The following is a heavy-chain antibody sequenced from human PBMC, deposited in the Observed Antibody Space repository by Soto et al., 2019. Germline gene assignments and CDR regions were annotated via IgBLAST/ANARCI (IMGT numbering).Heavy chain of an antibody. D-gene: IGHD3-10*02. CDR3: ARVVRGDESWVDP. V-gene: IGHV4-30-2*01. J-gene: IGHJ5*02. Sequence: QLQLQESGSGLVKPSQTLSLTCAVSGGSISSGGYSWSWIRQPPGKGLEWIGYIYHSGSTYYNPSLKTRVTLPVDRSKNQFYLKLSSVTAADTAVYYCARVVRGDESWVDPWGQGTLVTVSS. CDR2: IYHSGST. CDR1: GGSISSGGYS.